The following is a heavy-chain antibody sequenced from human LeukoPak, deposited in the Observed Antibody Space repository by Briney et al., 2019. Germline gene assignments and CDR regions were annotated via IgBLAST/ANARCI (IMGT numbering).Heavy chain of an antibody. J-gene: IGHJ4*02. CDR2: ISSSSTYI. D-gene: IGHD3-22*01. CDR3: TRDRDDSSGYLFSY. Sequence: PGGSLRLSCAASGFTFSSYSMNWVRQAPGKGLEWVSSISSSSTYIYYADSVKGRFTISRDNAKNSLYLQMNSLKTEDTAVYYCTRDRDDSSGYLFSYWGQGTLVTVSS. V-gene: IGHV3-21*03. CDR1: GFTFSSYS.